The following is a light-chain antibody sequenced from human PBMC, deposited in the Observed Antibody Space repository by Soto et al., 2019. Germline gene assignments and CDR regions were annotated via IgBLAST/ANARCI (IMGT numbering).Light chain of an antibody. CDR2: AAS. Sequence: AIRMTQSPSSLSASTGDKVTIPCRASQDIGSYLAWYQQKPGKAPKLLMFAASTLQSGVPSRFSGSGSGTDFTLTISSLQSEDFATYYCQQSYRTPRTFGQGTKVDIK. CDR3: QQSYRTPRT. V-gene: IGKV1-8*01. J-gene: IGKJ1*01. CDR1: QDIGSY.